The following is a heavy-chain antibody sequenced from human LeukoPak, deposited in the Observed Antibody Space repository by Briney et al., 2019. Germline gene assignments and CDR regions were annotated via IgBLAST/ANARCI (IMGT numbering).Heavy chain of an antibody. D-gene: IGHD5-24*01. J-gene: IGHJ4*02. V-gene: IGHV5-51*03. CDR1: GYSFSNYW. Sequence: GESLKISCKGLGYSFSNYWSAWVRQMPGKGLEWMGIIYPGGSETRYDPSFQGQVTISADMSTSTAYLQWSSLRASDTAMYYCARASRDGYNRNFDHWGQGILVTVSS. CDR3: ARASRDGYNRNFDH. CDR2: IYPGGSET.